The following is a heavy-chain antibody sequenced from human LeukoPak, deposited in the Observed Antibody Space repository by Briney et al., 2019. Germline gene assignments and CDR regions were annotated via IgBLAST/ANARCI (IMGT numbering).Heavy chain of an antibody. V-gene: IGHV1-18*01. Sequence: ASVKVSCKASGYTFTSYGISWVRQAPGQGLEWMGWTSTHNANVNYAQNFQGRVTMTTDTSTTTAYMELRSLRSDDTAVYYCARDQSGGGKRYYFDYWGQGTLVTVSS. CDR3: ARDQSGGGKRYYFDY. CDR2: TSTHNANV. J-gene: IGHJ4*02. CDR1: GYTFTSYG. D-gene: IGHD2-8*02.